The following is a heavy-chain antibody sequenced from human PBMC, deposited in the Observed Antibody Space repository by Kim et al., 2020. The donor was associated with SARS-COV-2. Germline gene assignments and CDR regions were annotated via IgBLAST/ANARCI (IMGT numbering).Heavy chain of an antibody. CDR1: GGSFSGYY. CDR2: INHSGST. Sequence: SETLSLTCAVYGGSFSGYYWSWIRQPPGKGLEWIGEINHSGSTNYNPSLKSRVTISVDTSKNQFSLKLSSVTAADTAVYYCARSRKYFDWLLGHSWFDPWGQGTLVTVSS. D-gene: IGHD3-9*01. CDR3: ARSRKYFDWLLGHSWFDP. J-gene: IGHJ5*02. V-gene: IGHV4-34*01.